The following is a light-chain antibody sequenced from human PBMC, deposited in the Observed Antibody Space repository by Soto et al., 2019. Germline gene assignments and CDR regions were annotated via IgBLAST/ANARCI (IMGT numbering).Light chain of an antibody. CDR2: YAS. V-gene: IGKV3-11*01. J-gene: IGKJ5*01. CDR3: QQRSNWPPIT. CDR1: QSINRY. Sequence: EIVLTQSPATLSLSPGDRATLSCRASQSINRYLAWYQQKPGQAPRLLIYYASNRAAGIPARFSDSGSGTDFTLTISSLEPEDFAVYYCQQRSNWPPITFGQGTRLEIK.